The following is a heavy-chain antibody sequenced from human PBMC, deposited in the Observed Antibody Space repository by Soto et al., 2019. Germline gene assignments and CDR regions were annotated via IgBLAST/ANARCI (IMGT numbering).Heavy chain of an antibody. V-gene: IGHV4-39*01. CDR2: IYYSGST. CDR1: GGSISSSSYY. J-gene: IGHJ6*02. CDR3: ARLSPQGVVPADVPYYYYGMDV. Sequence: QLQLQESGPGLVKPSETLSLTCTVSGGSISSSSYYWGWIRQPPGKGLEWIGSIYYSGSTYYNPSLKSRVTISVDTSKNQFSLKLSSVTAADTAVYYCARLSPQGVVPADVPYYYYGMDVWGQGTTVTVSS. D-gene: IGHD2-2*01.